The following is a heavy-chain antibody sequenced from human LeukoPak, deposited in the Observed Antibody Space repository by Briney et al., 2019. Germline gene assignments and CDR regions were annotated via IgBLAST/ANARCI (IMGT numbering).Heavy chain of an antibody. CDR1: GFTFDSYN. CDR2: IKQDGSEK. CDR3: ARDQRRDAFDI. J-gene: IGHJ3*02. V-gene: IGHV3-7*01. Sequence: GGSLRLSCAASGFTFDSYNMNWVRQAPGKGLEWVANIKQDGSEKYYVDSVKGRFTISRDNAKNSLYLQMNSLRAEDTAVYYCARDQRRDAFDIWGQGTMVTVSS.